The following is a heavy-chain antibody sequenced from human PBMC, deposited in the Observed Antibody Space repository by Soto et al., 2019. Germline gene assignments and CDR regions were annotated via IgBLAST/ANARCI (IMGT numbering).Heavy chain of an antibody. CDR1: WYTFTNYH. D-gene: IGHD6-13*01. CDR2: INPTSGST. Sequence: LGQSWAGVEKPWALVKGSFKGSWYTFTNYHIPWVRQAPGQGLEWMGIINPTSGSTNYAQKFQGRVTLTYDTSTTTVYMELSGLRSEDTAVLYCARDLAAGDHWGQGTLVTVSS. CDR3: ARDLAAGDH. J-gene: IGHJ4*02. V-gene: IGHV1-46*01.